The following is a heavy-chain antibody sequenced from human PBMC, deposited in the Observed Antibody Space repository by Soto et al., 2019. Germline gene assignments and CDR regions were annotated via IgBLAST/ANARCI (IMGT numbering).Heavy chain of an antibody. V-gene: IGHV3-48*03. Sequence: PGGSLRLSCAASGFTFSSYEMNWVRQAPGKGLEWVSYISSSGSTIYYADSVKGRFTISRDNAKNSLYLQMNSLRAEDTAVYYCARVRGYSYGPVPNVWGQGTLVTVSS. CDR1: GFTFSSYE. D-gene: IGHD5-18*01. CDR2: ISSSGSTI. J-gene: IGHJ4*02. CDR3: ARVRGYSYGPVPNV.